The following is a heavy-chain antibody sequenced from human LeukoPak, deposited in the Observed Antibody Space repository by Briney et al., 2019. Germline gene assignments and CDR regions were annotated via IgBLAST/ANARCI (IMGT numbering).Heavy chain of an antibody. D-gene: IGHD3-9*01. Sequence: GGSLRLSCAASGFTVSSNYMTWVRQAPGKGLEWVSVINSAGNTYYADSVKGRFSISRDSSKNTLYLQMNSLRAEDTAVYYCARDGGTTGLTGYHYYYMDVWGKGTTVTVSS. V-gene: IGHV3-53*01. CDR2: INSAGNT. J-gene: IGHJ6*03. CDR1: GFTVSSNY. CDR3: ARDGGTTGLTGYHYYYMDV.